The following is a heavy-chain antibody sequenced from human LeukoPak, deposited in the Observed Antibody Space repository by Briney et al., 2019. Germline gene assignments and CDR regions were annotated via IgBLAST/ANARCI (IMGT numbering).Heavy chain of an antibody. CDR1: GSSIRSSSSY. V-gene: IGHV4-39*01. Sequence: SETLSLTCTVSGSSIRSSSSYWGWIRQPPGKGLQWIGSVYYSGTTYYNPSLKSRVTISVDTSNQFSLKLSSVTAADTAVYYCARPTGYCSGAKCYEYFDYWGQGTLVTVSS. CDR3: ARPTGYCSGAKCYEYFDY. CDR2: VYYSGTT. J-gene: IGHJ4*02. D-gene: IGHD2-2*01.